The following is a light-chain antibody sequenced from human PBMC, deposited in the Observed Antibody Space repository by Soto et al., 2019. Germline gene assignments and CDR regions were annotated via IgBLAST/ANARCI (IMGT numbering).Light chain of an antibody. CDR2: GAS. CDR1: QTITSTY. J-gene: IGKJ2*01. V-gene: IGKV3-15*01. Sequence: EIVLTQSPATLSLSPGERATLSCGASQTITSTYLAWFQQKPGLAPRLLIYGASTRATGIPARFSGSGSGTEFTLTISSLQSEDFAVYYCQQYNNWPPYTFGQGTKVDIK. CDR3: QQYNNWPPYT.